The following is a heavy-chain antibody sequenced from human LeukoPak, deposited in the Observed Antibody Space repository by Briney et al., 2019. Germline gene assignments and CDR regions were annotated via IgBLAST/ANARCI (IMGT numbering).Heavy chain of an antibody. CDR3: AKDIPYSSGWSVYDAFDI. CDR1: GFTFHDYA. CDR2: ISWNSGSI. Sequence: PGRSLRLSCAASGFTFHDYAMHWVRQAPGKGLEWVSGISWNSGSIGYADFVKGRFTISRDNAKNSLYLQMNSLRAEDTALYYCAKDIPYSSGWSVYDAFDIWGQGTMVTVSS. D-gene: IGHD6-19*01. J-gene: IGHJ3*02. V-gene: IGHV3-9*01.